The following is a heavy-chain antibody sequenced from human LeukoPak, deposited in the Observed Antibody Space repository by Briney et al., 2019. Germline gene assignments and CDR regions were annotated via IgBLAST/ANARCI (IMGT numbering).Heavy chain of an antibody. J-gene: IGHJ5*02. CDR3: ARGLPYIVVVPAADEGRPYNWLDP. V-gene: IGHV3-21*01. Sequence: GGSLRLSCAASGFTFSSYSMNWVRQAPGKGLEWVSSISSSSSYIYYADSVKGRFTISRDNAKNSLYLQMNSLRAEDTAVYYCARGLPYIVVVPAADEGRPYNWLDPWGQGTLVTVSS. CDR1: GFTFSSYS. CDR2: ISSSSSYI. D-gene: IGHD2-2*01.